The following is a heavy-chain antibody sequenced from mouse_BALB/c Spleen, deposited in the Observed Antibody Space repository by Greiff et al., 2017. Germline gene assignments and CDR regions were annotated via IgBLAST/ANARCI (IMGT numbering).Heavy chain of an antibody. D-gene: IGHD1-1*01. V-gene: IGHV1-4*01. J-gene: IGHJ4*01. Sequence: LVESGAELARPGASVKMSCKASGYTFTSYTMHWVKQRPGQGLEWIGYINPSSGYTNYNQKFKDKATLTADKSSSTAYMQLSSLTSEDSAVYYCARFYYYGSSYGAMDYWGQGTSVTVSS. CDR3: ARFYYYGSSYGAMDY. CDR2: INPSSGYT. CDR1: GYTFTSYT.